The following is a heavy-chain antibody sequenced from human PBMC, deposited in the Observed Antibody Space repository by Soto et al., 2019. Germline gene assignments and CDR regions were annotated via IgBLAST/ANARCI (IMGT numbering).Heavy chain of an antibody. J-gene: IGHJ5*02. Sequence: SETLSLTCAVYGGSFSGYYWRWISQPPGKGLEWIGEVNHSGSTNYNTSLKSRVTIPEDTSKNQFSLKLSSVTAADTAVYDCARAIVIMVSGNPKWFDPWGQGTLVTVSS. V-gene: IGHV4-34*01. CDR2: VNHSGST. CDR3: ARAIVIMVSGNPKWFDP. D-gene: IGHD2-8*01. CDR1: GGSFSGYY.